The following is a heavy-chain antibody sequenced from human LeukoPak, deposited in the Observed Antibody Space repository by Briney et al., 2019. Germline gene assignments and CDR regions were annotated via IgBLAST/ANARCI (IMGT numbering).Heavy chain of an antibody. V-gene: IGHV1-8*02. Sequence: ASVKVSCKASGYTFTGYYMHWVRQATGQGLEWMGWMNPNSGNTGYAQKFQGRVTMTRNTSISTAYMELRSLTSDDTAVYYCARGSYYDYWGQGTLVTVSS. J-gene: IGHJ4*02. CDR1: GYTFTGYY. D-gene: IGHD1-26*01. CDR3: ARGSYYDY. CDR2: MNPNSGNT.